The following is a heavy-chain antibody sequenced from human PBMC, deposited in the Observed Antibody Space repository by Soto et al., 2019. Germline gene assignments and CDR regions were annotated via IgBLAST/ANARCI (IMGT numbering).Heavy chain of an antibody. CDR2: SYGNAART. V-gene: IGHV3-23*01. J-gene: IGHJ4*02. CDR1: VFTFGNYI. Sequence: QLLSWGGGLEQPGALLRPSCAAAVFTFGNYIMSVVRHAPGKGVEGASSSYGNAARTFSADSVKGRFTISRNNSKNTLFVEKNSLSAEDTAVYYCAKDARPDGYWDVDYWGQGTLVTVSS. D-gene: IGHD5-12*01. CDR3: AKDARPDGYWDVDY.